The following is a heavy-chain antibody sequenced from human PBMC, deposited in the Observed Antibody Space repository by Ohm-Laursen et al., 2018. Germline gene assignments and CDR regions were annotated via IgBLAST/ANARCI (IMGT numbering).Heavy chain of an antibody. CDR3: ARVSNYPRKDFQH. D-gene: IGHD4/OR15-4a*01. CDR1: GFTLNSHW. V-gene: IGHV3-74*01. J-gene: IGHJ1*01. Sequence: GSLRLSCAASGFTLNSHWMHWVRQGPGEGLVWVSRITSDGTSTAYADSVRGRFTISRDTAKNTLYLQMNSLRADDTAVYYCARVSNYPRKDFQHWGQGTLVTVSS. CDR2: ITSDGTST.